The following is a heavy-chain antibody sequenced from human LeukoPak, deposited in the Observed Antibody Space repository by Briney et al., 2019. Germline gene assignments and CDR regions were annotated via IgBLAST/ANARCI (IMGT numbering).Heavy chain of an antibody. D-gene: IGHD1-26*01. CDR3: ARDSGSGSYYFDY. Sequence: SETLSHTCTVSGGSISSYYWSWIRQPPGKGLEWIGYIYYSGSTNYNPSLKSRVTISVDTSKNQFSLKLSSVTAADTAVYYCARDSGSGSYYFDYWGQGTLVTVSS. V-gene: IGHV4-59*01. J-gene: IGHJ4*02. CDR1: GGSISSYY. CDR2: IYYSGST.